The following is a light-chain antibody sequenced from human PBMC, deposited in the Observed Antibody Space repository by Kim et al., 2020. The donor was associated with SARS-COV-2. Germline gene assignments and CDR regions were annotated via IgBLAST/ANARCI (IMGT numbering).Light chain of an antibody. CDR3: SSFAGTSNFVNNFV. CDR1: SSDVGGYNY. J-gene: IGLJ1*01. Sequence: QSALTQPPSASGSPGQSVTISCTGTSSDVGGYNYVSWYQQHPGKAPKLMIYEVSKRPSGVPDRFSGSKSGNTASLTVSGLQAEDEADYYCSSFAGTSNFVNNFVFGTGTKVTVL. CDR2: EVS. V-gene: IGLV2-8*01.